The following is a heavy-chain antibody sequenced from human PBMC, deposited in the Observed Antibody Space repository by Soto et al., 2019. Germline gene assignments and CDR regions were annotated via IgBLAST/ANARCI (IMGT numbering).Heavy chain of an antibody. Sequence: SLRLSCAASGFTFSDHYMDWVRQAPGKGLEWIARSRNRANSYTTEYAASVKGRFTISRDDSKNSLYLQMNSLETEDTAIYYCVRDLAATGTYYFDFWGQGTLVTVSS. CDR1: GFTFSDHY. V-gene: IGHV3-72*01. CDR3: VRDLAATGTYYFDF. CDR2: SRNRANSYTT. D-gene: IGHD6-13*01. J-gene: IGHJ4*02.